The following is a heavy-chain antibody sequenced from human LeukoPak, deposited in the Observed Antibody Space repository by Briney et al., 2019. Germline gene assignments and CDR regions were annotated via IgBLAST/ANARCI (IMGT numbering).Heavy chain of an antibody. V-gene: IGHV4-39*07. Sequence: SETLSLTCTVSGGSISSSSYYWGWIRQPPGKGLEWIGSIYYSGSTYYNPSLKSRVTISVDTSKNQFSLKLSSVTAADTAVYYCARDRVGQQLVGRNYYYYYMDVWGKGTTVTISS. CDR2: IYYSGST. CDR1: GGSISSSSYY. CDR3: ARDRVGQQLVGRNYYYYYMDV. D-gene: IGHD6-13*01. J-gene: IGHJ6*03.